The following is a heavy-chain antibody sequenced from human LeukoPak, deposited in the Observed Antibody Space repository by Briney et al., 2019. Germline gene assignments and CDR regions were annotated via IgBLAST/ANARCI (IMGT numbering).Heavy chain of an antibody. CDR3: AKDSNSGYDSYYFDY. V-gene: IGHV3-23*01. J-gene: IGHJ4*02. Sequence: SGGSLRLSCAASGFTFSSYAMNWVRQAPGKGLEWVSAISVSAGSTYYADSVKGRFTISRDNSKNTLYLQMNSLRAEDTAVYYCAKDSNSGYDSYYFDYWGQGTLVTVSS. CDR1: GFTFSSYA. CDR2: ISVSAGST. D-gene: IGHD5-12*01.